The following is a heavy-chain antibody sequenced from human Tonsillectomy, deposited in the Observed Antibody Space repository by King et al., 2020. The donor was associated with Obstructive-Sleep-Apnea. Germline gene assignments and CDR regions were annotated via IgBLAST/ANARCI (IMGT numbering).Heavy chain of an antibody. Sequence: VQLVESGGGLVKPGGSLRLSCVVSGFSFSDYSMNWVRQAPGKGLEWVSSISSGSSFKYYAGSVEGRFTISRDNAKNSLYLQMNSLRAEDTALYYCARDVRWMGGTKIPSFDYWGQGTLVTVSS. CDR2: ISSGSSFK. CDR3: ARDVRWMGGTKIPSFDY. J-gene: IGHJ4*02. CDR1: GFSFSDYS. D-gene: IGHD1-26*01. V-gene: IGHV3-21*01.